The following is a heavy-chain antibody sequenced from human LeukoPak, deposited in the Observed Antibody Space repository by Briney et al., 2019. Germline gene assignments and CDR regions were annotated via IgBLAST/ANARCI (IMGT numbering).Heavy chain of an antibody. CDR2: IKQDGSER. CDR1: GFIFRNYA. Sequence: GGSLRLSCVASGFIFRNYAMSWVRQAPGTGLEWVANIKQDGSERYYVDSVKGRFTISRDNAKNSLYLQMNSLRAEDTAVYYCARDGTVSNYDFWSGPDGWFDPWGQGTLVTVSS. V-gene: IGHV3-7*01. CDR3: ARDGTVSNYDFWSGPDGWFDP. J-gene: IGHJ5*02. D-gene: IGHD3-3*01.